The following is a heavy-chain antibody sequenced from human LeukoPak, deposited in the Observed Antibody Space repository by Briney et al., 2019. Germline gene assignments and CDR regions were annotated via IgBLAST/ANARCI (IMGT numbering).Heavy chain of an antibody. CDR3: AKSQGIFGVVSPIDY. CDR2: ISGSGGST. Sequence: GGSLRLSCAASGFTFSSYAMSWVRQAPGKGLEWVSAISGSGGSTYYADSVKGRFTISRDNSKNTLYLQMNSLRAEDTAVYYCAKSQGIFGVVSPIDYWGQGTLVTVSS. CDR1: GFTFSSYA. D-gene: IGHD3-3*01. J-gene: IGHJ4*02. V-gene: IGHV3-23*01.